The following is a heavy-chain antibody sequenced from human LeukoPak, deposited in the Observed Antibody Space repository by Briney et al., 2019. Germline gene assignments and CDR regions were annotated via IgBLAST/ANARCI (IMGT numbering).Heavy chain of an antibody. CDR2: ITGSSSYI. J-gene: IGHJ4*02. CDR1: GFTFSTYY. V-gene: IGHV3-21*01. Sequence: GGSLRLSCAASGFTFSTYYMNWVRQAPGKGLEWVSFITGSSSYIYYTDSVKGRFTISRDNAKNSLFLQMNSLRDEDTAVYYCASGFSSSPYFDCWGQGTLVTVSS. CDR3: ASGFSSSPYFDC. D-gene: IGHD6-6*01.